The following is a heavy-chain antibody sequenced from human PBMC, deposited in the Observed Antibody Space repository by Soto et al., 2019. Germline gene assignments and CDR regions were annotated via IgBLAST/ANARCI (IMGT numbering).Heavy chain of an antibody. CDR3: AKGFYSGSYYRNDAFDI. CDR1: GFTFSSYS. J-gene: IGHJ3*02. CDR2: ISSSSSYI. Sequence: PGGSLRLSCAASGFTFSSYSMNWARQAQGKGLDWVSSISSSSSYIYYADSVKGRFTISRDNAKNSLYLQMNSLRAEDTAVYYCAKGFYSGSYYRNDAFDIWGQGTMVTVSS. D-gene: IGHD1-26*01. V-gene: IGHV3-21*01.